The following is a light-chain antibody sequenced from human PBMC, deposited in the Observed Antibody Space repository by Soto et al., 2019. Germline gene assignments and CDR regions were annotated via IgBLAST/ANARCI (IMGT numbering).Light chain of an antibody. Sequence: QSVLTQPPSASGSAGQSVTLSCTGSTSDIGGYEWVSWYQQHPGKAPKLIIYGVSKRPSGVPARFSGSKSGNTASLTVSGLQAEDEADYYCTSYAGSSIYFFGNGTKLTVL. CDR1: TSDIGGYEW. V-gene: IGLV2-8*01. CDR3: TSYAGSSIYF. CDR2: GVS. J-gene: IGLJ1*01.